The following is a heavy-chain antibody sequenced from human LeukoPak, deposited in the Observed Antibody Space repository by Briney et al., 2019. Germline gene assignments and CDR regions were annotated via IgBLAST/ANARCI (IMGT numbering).Heavy chain of an antibody. D-gene: IGHD1-26*01. J-gene: IGHJ3*02. CDR3: AHRREDDAFDI. Sequence: SGPTLVNPTQTLTLTCTFSGFSLTTSGVRVGWIRQPPGKALEWLALIYWDDDKRYSPSLKSRLTITKDTSKNQVVLTMTNMDXXXXXXXXCAHRREDDAFDIWGQGTMVTVSS. CDR2: IYWDDDK. CDR1: GFSLTTSGVR. V-gene: IGHV2-5*02.